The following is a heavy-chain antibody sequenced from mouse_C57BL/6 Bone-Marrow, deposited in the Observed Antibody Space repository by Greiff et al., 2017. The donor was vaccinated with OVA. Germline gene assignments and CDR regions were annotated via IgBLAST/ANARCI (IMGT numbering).Heavy chain of an antibody. V-gene: IGHV7-3*01. Sequence: EVKLMESGGGLVQPGGSLSLSCAASGFTFTDYYMSWVRQPPGKALEWLGFIRNKANGYTTEYSASVNGRFTISRANSQSILYLQINALRAEDSATYDCARTLYYGRSWDYFDYWGQGTTLTVSS. CDR1: GFTFTDYY. CDR3: ARTLYYGRSWDYFDY. D-gene: IGHD1-1*01. CDR2: IRNKANGYTT. J-gene: IGHJ2*01.